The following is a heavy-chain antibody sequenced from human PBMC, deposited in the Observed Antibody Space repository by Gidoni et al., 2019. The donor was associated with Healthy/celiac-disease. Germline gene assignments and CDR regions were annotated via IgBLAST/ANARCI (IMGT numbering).Heavy chain of an antibody. CDR2: ISDDGSNK. Sequence: QVQLVESGGGEVQPGRSLRLSCAASGVTFSSYGMHWVRQAPGQGLEWLAVISDDGSNKYYADSVQGRFTISRDNSKNTLYLQMNSLRAEDTAVYYCAKDKGRSGGYYYHYWGQGTLVTVSS. J-gene: IGHJ4*02. D-gene: IGHD2-15*01. CDR3: AKDKGRSGGYYYHY. V-gene: IGHV3-30*18. CDR1: GVTFSSYG.